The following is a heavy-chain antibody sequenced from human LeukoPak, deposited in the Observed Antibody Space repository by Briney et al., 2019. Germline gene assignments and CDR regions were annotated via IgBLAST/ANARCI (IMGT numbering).Heavy chain of an antibody. CDR3: ARDLDDILTGSRFKY. J-gene: IGHJ1*01. Sequence: ASVKVSCKASGGTFSSYAISWVRQAPGQGLEWMGWINPDSGGTKYAQKFQGRVTMTRDTSITTAYMDLGSLTSDDTAVYFCARDLDDILTGSRFKYWGQGSLVTVSS. CDR1: GGTFSSYA. V-gene: IGHV1-2*02. D-gene: IGHD3-9*01. CDR2: INPDSGGT.